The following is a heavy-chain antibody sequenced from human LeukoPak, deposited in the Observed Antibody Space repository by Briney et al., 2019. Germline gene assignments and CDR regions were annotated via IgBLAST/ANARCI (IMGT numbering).Heavy chain of an antibody. CDR2: ISSSSSYI. J-gene: IGHJ4*02. V-gene: IGHV3-21*01. D-gene: IGHD5-24*01. Sequence: GGSLRLSCAASGFTFSSYSMNWARQAPGKGLEWVSSISSSSSYIYYADSVKGRFTISRDNAKNSLYLQMNSLRAEDTAVYYCARDRDGYNFGGDYFDYWGQGTLVTVSS. CDR3: ARDRDGYNFGGDYFDY. CDR1: GFTFSSYS.